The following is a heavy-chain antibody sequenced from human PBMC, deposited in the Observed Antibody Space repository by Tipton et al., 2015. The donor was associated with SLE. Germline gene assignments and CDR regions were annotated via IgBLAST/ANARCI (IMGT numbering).Heavy chain of an antibody. D-gene: IGHD6-19*01. CDR1: GGSISSHY. CDR3: ARDYSSGYFDY. V-gene: IGHV4-59*11. CDR2: IYYSGST. Sequence: LRLSCTVSGGSISSHYWSWIRQPPGKGLEWIGYIYYSGSTNYNPSLKSRVTISVDTSKNQFSLKLSSATAADTAVYYCARDYSSGYFDYWGQGTLVTVSS. J-gene: IGHJ4*02.